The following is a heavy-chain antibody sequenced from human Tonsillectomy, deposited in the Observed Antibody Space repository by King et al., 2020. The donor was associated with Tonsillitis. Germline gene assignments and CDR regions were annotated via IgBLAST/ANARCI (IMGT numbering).Heavy chain of an antibody. D-gene: IGHD3-22*01. CDR2: IYYSGST. CDR3: ARDSNYDSSTYGTDY. V-gene: IGHV4-31*03. Sequence: QLQESGPGLVKPSQTLSLTCTVSGGSISSGGYFWNWIRQHPGKGLEWIGCIYYSGSTYYNPSLKSRISISVDTSKNQFSLKLSSVTAADTAFYYCARDSNYDSSTYGTDYWGQGTLVTVSS. CDR1: GGSISSGGYF. J-gene: IGHJ4*02.